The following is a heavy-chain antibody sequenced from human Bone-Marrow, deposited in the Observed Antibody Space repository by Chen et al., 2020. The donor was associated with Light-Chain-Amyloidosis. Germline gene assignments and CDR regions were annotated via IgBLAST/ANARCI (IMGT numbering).Heavy chain of an antibody. CDR2: INSYGGSI. Sequence: EVQLVESGGGSTQPGGSLSLSCAAYGFTCNAYWLHWVRQVPGKGLVWVARINSYGGSITYSDSVKGRFTISRDNAKNTVYLQMNSLRAEDTAVYYCARSGNYGRYYYFGMDVWGQGTTVTVSS. V-gene: IGHV3-74*01. CDR1: GFTCNAYW. D-gene: IGHD3-10*01. CDR3: ARSGNYGRYYYFGMDV. J-gene: IGHJ6*02.